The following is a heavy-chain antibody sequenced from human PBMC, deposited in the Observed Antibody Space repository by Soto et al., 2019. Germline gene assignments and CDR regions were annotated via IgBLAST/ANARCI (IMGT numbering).Heavy chain of an antibody. CDR2: IWYDGSNK. V-gene: IGHV3-33*01. Sequence: PGGSLRLSCAASGFTFSSHGMHWVRQAPGKGLEWVAVIWYDGSNKYYADSVKGRLTISRDNSKNTLYLQMNSLRAEDTAVYYCARENGDELRAKEIDFWGQGTLVTLSS. D-gene: IGHD1-7*01. CDR3: ARENGDELRAKEIDF. CDR1: GFTFSSHG. J-gene: IGHJ4*02.